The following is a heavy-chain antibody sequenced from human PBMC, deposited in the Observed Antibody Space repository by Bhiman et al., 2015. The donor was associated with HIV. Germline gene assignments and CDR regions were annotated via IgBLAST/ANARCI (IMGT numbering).Heavy chain of an antibody. CDR1: GFTFSTYW. CDR3: TRFKGYASSTYYRTNWFDP. Sequence: EVQLVESGGGLVQPGGSLRLSCAASGFTFSTYWMSWVRQAPGKGLEWVANIKQDGSEKYYVDSVKGRFTISRDNTKNSLYLQMNSLRAEDTAVYYCTRFKGYASSTYYRTNWFDPWGLGTLVTVSS. CDR2: IKQDGSEK. V-gene: IGHV3-7*04. J-gene: IGHJ5*02. D-gene: IGHD3-22*01.